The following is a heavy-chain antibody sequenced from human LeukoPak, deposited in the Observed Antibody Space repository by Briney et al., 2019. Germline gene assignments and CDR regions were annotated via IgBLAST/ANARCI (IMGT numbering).Heavy chain of an antibody. CDR1: GGSISTYY. CDR2: LYTTST. V-gene: IGHV4-4*08. J-gene: IGHJ3*02. Sequence: KSSETLSLTCTVSGGSISTYYWSWIRQAPGAGLQWIGYLYTTSTNYNPSLKRRVTISADTSRNQFSLRLNSVTAADTAVYYCAXXNXRGYGSFKIWGQGTMVTVSS. CDR3: AXXNXRGYGSFKI. D-gene: IGHD3-22*01.